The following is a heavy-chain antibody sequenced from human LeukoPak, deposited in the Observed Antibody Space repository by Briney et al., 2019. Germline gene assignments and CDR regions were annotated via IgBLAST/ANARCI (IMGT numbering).Heavy chain of an antibody. J-gene: IGHJ4*02. CDR2: ISWNSGSI. D-gene: IGHD6-6*01. V-gene: IGHV3-9*01. Sequence: GGSLRLSCAASGFTFDDYAMHWVRQAPGKGLEWVSGISWNSGSIGYADSVKGRFTISRDNAKNSLYLQMNSLRAEDTALYYCARVAGGRVAARPFDYWGQGTLVTVSS. CDR3: ARVAGGRVAARPFDY. CDR1: GFTFDDYA.